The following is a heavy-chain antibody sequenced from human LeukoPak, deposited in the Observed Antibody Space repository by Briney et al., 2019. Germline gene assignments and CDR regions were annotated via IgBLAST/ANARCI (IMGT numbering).Heavy chain of an antibody. D-gene: IGHD3-10*01. CDR2: IYYSGST. Sequence: SETLSLTCTVSGGSISSYYWSWIRQPPGKGLESIGYIYYSGSTTYNPSLRSRVTISVDTSKNQFSLKLSSVTAADTAVYYCARVFYYGSGTFDLWGRGTLVTVSS. J-gene: IGHJ2*01. CDR3: ARVFYYGSGTFDL. CDR1: GGSISSYY. V-gene: IGHV4-59*01.